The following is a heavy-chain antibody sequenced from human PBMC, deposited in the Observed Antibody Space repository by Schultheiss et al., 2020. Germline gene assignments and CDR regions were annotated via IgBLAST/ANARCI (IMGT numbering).Heavy chain of an antibody. D-gene: IGHD2-2*02. Sequence: SETLSLTCTVSGGSISSSSYYWGWIRQPPGKGLEWIGSIYTSGSTNYNPSLKSRVTMSVDSSKTQFSLKLSSVTAADTAVYYCARVISYPDYWGQGTLVTVSS. J-gene: IGHJ4*02. CDR3: ARVISYPDY. V-gene: IGHV4-39*07. CDR2: IYTSGST. CDR1: GGSISSSSYY.